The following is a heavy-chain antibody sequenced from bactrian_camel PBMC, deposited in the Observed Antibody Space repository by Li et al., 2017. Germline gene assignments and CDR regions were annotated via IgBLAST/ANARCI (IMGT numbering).Heavy chain of an antibody. CDR1: GYSSNTFC. D-gene: IGHD3*01. CDR2: IDSDGIT. CDR3: AATGRRYSASRCRDDDYDY. V-gene: IGHV3S53*01. J-gene: IGHJ4*01. Sequence: VQLVESGGGSVRAGGSLRLSCAASGYSSNTFCMGWFRRVPGKEREGVAAIDSDGITTYADSVKGRFTISRDNAKNTLALQMTSLKPEDTAMYYCAATGRRYSASRCRDDDYDYWGKGTQVTVS.